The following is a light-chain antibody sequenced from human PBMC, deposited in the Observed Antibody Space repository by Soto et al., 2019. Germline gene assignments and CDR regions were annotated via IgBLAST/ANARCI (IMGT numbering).Light chain of an antibody. CDR1: QGMGNA. CDR2: GAS. Sequence: AIQMTQSPSSLSASVGDRVTISCRASQGMGNALGWYQQKPVKPPKVLIYGASNLQSGVPPRFSGSGAGTDFTLAISSLQPEDSATYYCLQDINYPWTFGQGTKVEIK. J-gene: IGKJ1*01. CDR3: LQDINYPWT. V-gene: IGKV1-6*01.